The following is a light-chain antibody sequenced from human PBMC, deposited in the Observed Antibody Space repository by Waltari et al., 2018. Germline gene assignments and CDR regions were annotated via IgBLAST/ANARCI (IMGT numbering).Light chain of an antibody. V-gene: IGLV1-40*01. Sequence: QSVLTQPPSVSGAPGQRVTISCTGSSSNIGAGYDVHWYQQLPVTAPKLLIYGNSNRPPRVPDRFSGSKSGTAASLAITGLQAEDEADYYCQSYDSSLSGGVFGGGTKLTVL. CDR3: QSYDSSLSGGV. CDR1: SSNIGAGYD. J-gene: IGLJ2*01. CDR2: GNS.